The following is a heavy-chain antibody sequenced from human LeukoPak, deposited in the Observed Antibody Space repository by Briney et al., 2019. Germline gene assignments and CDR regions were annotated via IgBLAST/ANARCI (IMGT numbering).Heavy chain of an antibody. CDR3: ARVSERTVRGVYYYYYGMDV. CDR1: RFTFSSYW. V-gene: IGHV3-74*01. CDR2: INSDGSST. D-gene: IGHD3-10*01. Sequence: GGSLRLSCAASRFTFSSYWMHWVRQAPGKGLVWVSRINSDGSSTSYADSVKGRFTISRDNVKNTLYLQMSSLRAEDTAVYYCARVSERTVRGVYYYYYGMDVWGQGPRSPSP. J-gene: IGHJ6*02.